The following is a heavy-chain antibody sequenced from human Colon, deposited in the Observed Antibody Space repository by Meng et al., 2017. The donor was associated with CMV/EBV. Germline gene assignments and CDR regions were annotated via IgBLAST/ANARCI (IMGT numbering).Heavy chain of an antibody. V-gene: IGHV3-15*05. CDR3: LTRPRDSDFHF. D-gene: IGHD4-11*01. J-gene: IGHJ4*02. Sequence: EGSGFAFRTAWMNWVRQAPTKGLECVGRLKTKDEGETTTYAAAVKGRFTMSRDDSGNMFYLQMDSLTGEDSGVYYCLTRPRDSDFHFWGQGTLVTVSS. CDR1: GFAFRTAW. CDR2: LKTKDEGETT.